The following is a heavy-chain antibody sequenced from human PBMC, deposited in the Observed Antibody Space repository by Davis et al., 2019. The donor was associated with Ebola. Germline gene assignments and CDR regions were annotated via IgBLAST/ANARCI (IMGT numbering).Heavy chain of an antibody. Sequence: PGGSLRLSCAASGFTFSSYSMNWVRQAPGKGLEWVSYISSSSSTIYYADSVKGRFTISRDNAKNSLYLQMNSLGDEDTAVYYCARDLIILGGMDVWGQGTTVTVSS. CDR3: ARDLIILGGMDV. CDR1: GFTFSSYS. V-gene: IGHV3-48*02. CDR2: ISSSSSTI. D-gene: IGHD2-8*01. J-gene: IGHJ6*02.